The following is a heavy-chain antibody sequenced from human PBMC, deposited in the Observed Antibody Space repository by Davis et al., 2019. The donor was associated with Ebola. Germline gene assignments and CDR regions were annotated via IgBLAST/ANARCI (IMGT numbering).Heavy chain of an antibody. CDR2: ISSNGGST. V-gene: IGHV3-64*01. Sequence: GESLKISCAASGFTFSSYAMHWVRQAPGKGLEYVSAISSNGGSTYYANSVKGRFTISRDNSKNTLYLQMNSLRAEDTAVYYCAKGPRDHGSTLFDYWGQGTLVTVSS. CDR1: GFTFSSYA. D-gene: IGHD2-2*01. J-gene: IGHJ4*02. CDR3: AKGPRDHGSTLFDY.